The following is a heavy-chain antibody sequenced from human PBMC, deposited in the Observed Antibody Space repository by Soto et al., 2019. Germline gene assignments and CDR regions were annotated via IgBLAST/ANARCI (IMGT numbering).Heavy chain of an antibody. CDR2: ISYDGSNK. V-gene: IGHV3-30-3*01. Sequence: GGSLRLSCAASGFTFSSYAMHWVRQAPGKGLEWVAVISYDGSNKYYADSVKGRFTISRDNSKNTLYLQMNSLRAEDTAVYYCAREVGSGWPNYYYYYGMDVWGQGTTVTV. D-gene: IGHD6-19*01. J-gene: IGHJ6*02. CDR3: AREVGSGWPNYYYYYGMDV. CDR1: GFTFSSYA.